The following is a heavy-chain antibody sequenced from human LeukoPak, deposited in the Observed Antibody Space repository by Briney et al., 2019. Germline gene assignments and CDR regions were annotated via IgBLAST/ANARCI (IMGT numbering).Heavy chain of an antibody. V-gene: IGHV4-30-4*08. D-gene: IGHD3-3*01. Sequence: SETLSLTCTVSGGSISSGDYYWSWIRQPPGKGLEWIGYIYYSGSTYYNPSLKSRVTISVGTSKNQFSLKLSSVTAADTAVYYCARDQEWLARFDAFDIWGQGTMVTVSS. J-gene: IGHJ3*02. CDR1: GGSISSGDYY. CDR3: ARDQEWLARFDAFDI. CDR2: IYYSGST.